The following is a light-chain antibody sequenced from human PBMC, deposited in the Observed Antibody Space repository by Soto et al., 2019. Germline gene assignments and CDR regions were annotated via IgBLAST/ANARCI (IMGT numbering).Light chain of an antibody. J-gene: IGKJ4*01. CDR1: QSVRSNY. V-gene: IGKV3-20*01. CDR3: QQDASSPLT. CDR2: GAS. Sequence: EIVLTQSPGTLSLSSGERATLSCRASQSVRSNYLAWYQQKPGQAPSLLIYGASSRATGIPDRFGGSGSGTDFTLTISRLEPEDFAVYYCQQDASSPLTFGGGTKVEIK.